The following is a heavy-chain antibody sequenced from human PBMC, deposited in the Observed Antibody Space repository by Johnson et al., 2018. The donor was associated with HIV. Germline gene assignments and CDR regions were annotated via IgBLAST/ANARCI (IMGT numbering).Heavy chain of an antibody. Sequence: QVQLVESGGGVVQPGRSLRLSCAASGFTFNNYGMHWVRQAPVKGLEWVAVIWHDGSNKFYLDYVKGRFTISRDNSQNTLYLYMSSLIAEDTAVYYCARGLWLTPDVFDIWGQGTMVTVSS. D-gene: IGHD6-19*01. CDR3: ARGLWLTPDVFDI. J-gene: IGHJ3*02. CDR1: GFTFNNYG. V-gene: IGHV3-33*01. CDR2: IWHDGSNK.